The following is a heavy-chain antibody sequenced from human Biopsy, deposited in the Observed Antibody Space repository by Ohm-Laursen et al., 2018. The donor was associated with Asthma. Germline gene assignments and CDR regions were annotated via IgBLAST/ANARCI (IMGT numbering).Heavy chain of an antibody. Sequence: SETLSLTCTVSGDSISSYHWSWIRQPPGKGLEWIGYVFYGGATNYNPSLKSRVTISVDTSKNQFSLRLSSVTAADTAVYYCARGVVYGGDSYAEYFQHWGQGTLVTVSS. CDR3: ARGVVYGGDSYAEYFQH. J-gene: IGHJ1*01. V-gene: IGHV4-59*01. CDR1: GDSISSYH. D-gene: IGHD4-23*01. CDR2: VFYGGAT.